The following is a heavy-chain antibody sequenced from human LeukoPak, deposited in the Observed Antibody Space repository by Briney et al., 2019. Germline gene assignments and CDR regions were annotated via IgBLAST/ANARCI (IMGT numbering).Heavy chain of an antibody. D-gene: IGHD4-11*01. V-gene: IGHV3-7*01. CDR2: IKQDGSEK. J-gene: IGHJ3*02. Sequence: PGGSLRLSCAASGFTFSSYWMSWVRQAPGKGLEWVANIKQDGSEKNYVESVKGRFTISRDNAKSSLYLQMNSLRAEDTAVYYCARRGFLVGNYNAIDMWGLGTMVTVSS. CDR1: GFTFSSYW. CDR3: ARRGFLVGNYNAIDM.